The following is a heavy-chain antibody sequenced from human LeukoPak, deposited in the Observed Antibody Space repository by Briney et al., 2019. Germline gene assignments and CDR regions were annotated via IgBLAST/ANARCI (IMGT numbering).Heavy chain of an antibody. CDR3: ARDYGDYEGYFDY. Sequence: PGGSLRLSCAASGFTFSSYGMHWVRQAPGKGLEWVANIKQDGSEKYYVDSVKGRFTISRDNAKNSLYLQMNSLRAEDTAVYYCARDYGDYEGYFDYWGQGSLVTVSS. CDR1: GFTFSSYG. J-gene: IGHJ4*02. CDR2: IKQDGSEK. D-gene: IGHD4-17*01. V-gene: IGHV3-7*01.